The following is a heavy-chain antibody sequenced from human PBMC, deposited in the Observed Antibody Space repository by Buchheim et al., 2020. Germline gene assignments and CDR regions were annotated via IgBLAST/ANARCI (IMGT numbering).Heavy chain of an antibody. CDR1: GGSVSSGSYY. CDR3: ARGGKICSGGTCFTNWFDP. Sequence: QVQLQESGPGLVKPSETLSLTCTVSGGSVSSGSYYWSWIRQPPGKGLEWIGYIYYSGSTNYNPSLKSRVTISVDTSKNQSSLKLSSVTAADTAVYYCARGGKICSGGTCFTNWFDPWGQGTL. J-gene: IGHJ5*02. D-gene: IGHD2-15*01. CDR2: IYYSGST. V-gene: IGHV4-61*01.